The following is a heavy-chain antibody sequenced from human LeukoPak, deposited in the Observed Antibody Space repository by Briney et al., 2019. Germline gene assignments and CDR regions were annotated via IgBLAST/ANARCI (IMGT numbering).Heavy chain of an antibody. Sequence: PGRSLRLSCAASGFTFDDYAMHWVRQAPGKGLEWVSGISWNSGSIGYADSVKGRFTISRDNAKNSLYLQMNSLRAEDTALYYCAKDMYYYDSSGYYSDYYGMDVWGQGTTVTVSS. CDR2: ISWNSGSI. D-gene: IGHD3-22*01. CDR1: GFTFDDYA. J-gene: IGHJ6*02. CDR3: AKDMYYYDSSGYYSDYYGMDV. V-gene: IGHV3-9*01.